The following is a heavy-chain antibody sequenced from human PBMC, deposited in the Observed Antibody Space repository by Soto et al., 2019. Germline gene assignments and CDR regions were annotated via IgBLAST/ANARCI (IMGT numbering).Heavy chain of an antibody. CDR2: ISYDGSNK. CDR3: AKRGYGRYNWFDP. V-gene: IGHV3-30*18. Sequence: GGSLRLSYAASGFTFSSYGMHWVRQAPGKGLEWVAVISYDGSNKYYADSVKGRFTISRDNSKNTLYLQMNSLRAEDTAVYYCAKRGYGRYNWFDPWGQGTLVTVSS. J-gene: IGHJ5*02. CDR1: GFTFSSYG. D-gene: IGHD5-18*01.